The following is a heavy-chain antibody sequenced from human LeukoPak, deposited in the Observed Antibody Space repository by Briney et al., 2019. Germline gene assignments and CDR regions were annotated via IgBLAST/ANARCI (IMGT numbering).Heavy chain of an antibody. V-gene: IGHV1-69*04. CDR1: GYTFTSYY. D-gene: IGHD3-9*01. Sequence: SVKVSCKASGYTFTSYYMHWVRQAPGQGLEWMGRIIPILGIANYAQKFQGRVTITADKSTSTAYMELSSLRSEDTAVYYCARAPNPYDILTGYRPPYWGQGTLVTVSS. CDR2: IIPILGIA. CDR3: ARAPNPYDILTGYRPPY. J-gene: IGHJ4*02.